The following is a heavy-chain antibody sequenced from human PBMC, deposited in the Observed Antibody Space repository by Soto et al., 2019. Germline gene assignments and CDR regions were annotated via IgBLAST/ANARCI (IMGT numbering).Heavy chain of an antibody. CDR1: GFTFSSYV. Sequence: QVQLVESGGGVVQPGRSLRLSCAASGFTFSSYVMHWVRQAPGKGLEWVAVISYDGSNKYYADSVKGRFTISRDNSKNTLYLQMNSLRAEDTAVYYCASASYYESLFHSWGQGTLVTVSS. J-gene: IGHJ5*01. CDR2: ISYDGSNK. D-gene: IGHD3-22*01. CDR3: ASASYYESLFHS. V-gene: IGHV3-30-3*01.